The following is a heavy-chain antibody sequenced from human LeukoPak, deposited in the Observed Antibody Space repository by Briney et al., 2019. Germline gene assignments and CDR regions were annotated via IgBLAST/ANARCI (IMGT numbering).Heavy chain of an antibody. Sequence: ASVKVSCKASGYTFTSYGISWVRQAPGQGLEWMGWISAYNGNTNYAQKLQGRVTMTTDTSTGTAYMELRSLRSDDTAVYYCARQRTGVTPFDYWGQGTLVTVSS. CDR2: ISAYNGNT. V-gene: IGHV1-18*01. D-gene: IGHD3/OR15-3a*01. J-gene: IGHJ4*02. CDR1: GYTFTSYG. CDR3: ARQRTGVTPFDY.